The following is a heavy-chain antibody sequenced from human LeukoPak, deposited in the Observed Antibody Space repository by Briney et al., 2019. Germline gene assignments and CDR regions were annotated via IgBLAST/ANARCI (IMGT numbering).Heavy chain of an antibody. CDR1: GFTFRNYG. D-gene: IGHD2-15*01. Sequence: GTSLRLSCAASGFTFRNYGMHWVRQAPGKGLEWVAIIWYDGSKKYYVDSVKGRFTISRDNSKNTLYLQMSSLRAEDTAVYYCATVRGSGGIFYIDYWGQGTLVTVSS. CDR3: ATVRGSGGIFYIDY. CDR2: IWYDGSKK. V-gene: IGHV3-33*01. J-gene: IGHJ4*02.